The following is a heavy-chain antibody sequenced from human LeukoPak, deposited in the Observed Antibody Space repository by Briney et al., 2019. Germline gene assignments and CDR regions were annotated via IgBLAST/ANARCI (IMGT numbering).Heavy chain of an antibody. CDR3: ARDQMAVAGSGGDAFDI. CDR1: GGTFSSYA. CDR2: IIPIFGTA. D-gene: IGHD6-19*01. Sequence: GASVKVSCKASGGTFSSYAISWVRQAPGQGLEWMGGIIPIFGTANYAQKFQGRVTITTDESTSTAYMELSSLRSEDTAVYYCARDQMAVAGSGGDAFDIWGQGTMVTVSS. J-gene: IGHJ3*02. V-gene: IGHV1-69*05.